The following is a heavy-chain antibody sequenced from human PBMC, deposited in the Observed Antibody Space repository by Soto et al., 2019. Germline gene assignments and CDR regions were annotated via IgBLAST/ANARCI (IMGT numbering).Heavy chain of an antibody. Sequence: SETLSLTCTVSGGSISSANYYWGWIRQPPGKGLEWIATIYYTGSTYYNPSLKSRVTISVDTSKNHFSLKLTSVTAADTAVYYCARLWFAELFYFHYWGPGTLVTVSS. V-gene: IGHV4-39*02. CDR1: GGSISSANYY. CDR3: ARLWFAELFYFHY. J-gene: IGHJ4*02. CDR2: IYYTGST. D-gene: IGHD3-10*01.